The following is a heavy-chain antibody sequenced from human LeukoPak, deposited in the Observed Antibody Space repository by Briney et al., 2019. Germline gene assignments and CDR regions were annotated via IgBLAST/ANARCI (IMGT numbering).Heavy chain of an antibody. CDR3: AKPISGGLAVTADWFHP. V-gene: IGHV3-74*01. J-gene: IGHJ5*01. CDR2: INTDGSRI. Sequence: GGSLRLSCAASGFIFGNYWMQWVRQAPGKGLVWVSRINTDGSRINYADSVKGRFTVSRDNAKNTLYLQLNTLRADDTATYYCAKPISGGLAVTADWFHPWGQGTLVVVSS. D-gene: IGHD6-19*01. CDR1: GFIFGNYW.